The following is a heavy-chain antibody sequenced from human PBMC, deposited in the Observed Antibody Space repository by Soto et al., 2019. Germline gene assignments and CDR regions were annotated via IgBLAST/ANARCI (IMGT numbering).Heavy chain of an antibody. Sequence: QVQLVQSGAEVKKPGSSVKVSCRASGGTFNSHTISWVRQAPGQGLEWMGGIMPMFGVTNYARKFQGRLTMNANESTTTAYREVRSLTSDDTAVYYCAGEGVTSSMSLPWMGYHYYGLDVWGQGTTVIVSS. J-gene: IGHJ6*02. CDR3: AGEGVTSSMSLPWMGYHYYGLDV. D-gene: IGHD2-2*01. CDR1: GGTFNSHT. V-gene: IGHV1-69*12. CDR2: IMPMFGVT.